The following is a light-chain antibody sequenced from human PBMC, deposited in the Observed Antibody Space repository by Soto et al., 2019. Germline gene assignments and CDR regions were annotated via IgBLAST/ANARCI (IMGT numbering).Light chain of an antibody. CDR2: EVS. CDR3: CSYAGSSTFPYV. CDR1: SSDVGSYNL. Sequence: QSALTQPASVSGSPGQSITISCTGTSSDVGSYNLVSWYQQHPGKAPKLMIYEVSKRPSGVSNRFSGSKSGNTASLTISGLQAEDEADYYSCSYAGSSTFPYVFGTGTKLTVL. V-gene: IGLV2-23*02. J-gene: IGLJ1*01.